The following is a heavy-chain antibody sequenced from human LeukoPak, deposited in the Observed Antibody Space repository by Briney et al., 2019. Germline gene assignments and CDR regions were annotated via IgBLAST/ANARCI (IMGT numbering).Heavy chain of an antibody. CDR3: ASQQRQWRESYYFDD. CDR2: INPNSGGT. Sequence: ASVKVSCKASGYIFTGYYMHWVRQAPGQGPECMGWINPNSGGTKYAQKFQGRVTMTRDTSISTAYMELSRLGSDDTALYYCASQQRQWRESYYFDDWGQGTLVTVSS. V-gene: IGHV1-2*02. CDR1: GYIFTGYY. D-gene: IGHD1-1*01. J-gene: IGHJ4*02.